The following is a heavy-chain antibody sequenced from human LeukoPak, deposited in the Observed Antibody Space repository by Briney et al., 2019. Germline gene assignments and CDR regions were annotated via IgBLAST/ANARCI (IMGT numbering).Heavy chain of an antibody. Sequence: SETLSLTCTVSGGSINSYSGRWIRQPPGKGVEWIGYIYYSRNTNYNPSLKSRVTMSVDTSKNQFSLKLSSVTAADAAVYYCARSPPNIQGYAFDIWGQGTMVTVSS. CDR2: IYYSRNT. CDR3: ARSPPNIQGYAFDI. D-gene: IGHD4/OR15-4a*01. CDR1: GGSINSYS. J-gene: IGHJ3*02. V-gene: IGHV4-59*01.